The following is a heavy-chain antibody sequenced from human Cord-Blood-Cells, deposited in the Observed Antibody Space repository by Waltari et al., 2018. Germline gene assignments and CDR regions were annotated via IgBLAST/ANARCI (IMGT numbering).Heavy chain of an antibody. V-gene: IGHV1-69*01. CDR2: IIPIFGTA. J-gene: IGHJ6*02. CDR3: ARAPAGVGLRPGYYGMDV. D-gene: IGHD3-3*01. CDR1: GGTFSSYA. Sequence: QVQLVQSGAEVKKPGSSVKVSCKASGGTFSSYAISWVRQAPGQGLEWMGGIIPIFGTANYAQKFQGRVTITADESTSTAYMELSSLRSEDTAVYYCARAPAGVGLRPGYYGMDVWGQGTTVTVSS.